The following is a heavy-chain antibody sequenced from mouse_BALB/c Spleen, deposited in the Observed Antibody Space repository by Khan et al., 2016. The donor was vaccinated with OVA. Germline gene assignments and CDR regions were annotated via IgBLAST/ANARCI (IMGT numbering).Heavy chain of an antibody. J-gene: IGHJ2*01. V-gene: IGHV1-76*01. CDR1: GYIFTSYW. Sequence: QMQLEESGAELVRPGASVNLSCKTSGYIFTSYWIHWVKQRSGQGHEWIARIYPGTNNTYYNEKLKDKATLTADKSSSTVYMQLSSLKSEDSAVYFCAREEALYYFDYWGQGTTLTVSS. CDR3: AREEALYYFDY. CDR2: IYPGTNNT. D-gene: IGHD3-2*02.